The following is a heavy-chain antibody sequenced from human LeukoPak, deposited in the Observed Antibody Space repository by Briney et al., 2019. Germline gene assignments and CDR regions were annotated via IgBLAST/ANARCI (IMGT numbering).Heavy chain of an antibody. CDR1: GGSISLYY. D-gene: IGHD3-10*01. Sequence: KSSETLSLTCTVSGGSISLYYWSWIRQPPGKGLEWIGYFYDTRSPKYNPSLERRVTISVDMPRNQFSLNLTSVTAADTAVYYCARGRGSLTYWGQGTLATVSS. CDR2: FYDTRSP. J-gene: IGHJ4*02. V-gene: IGHV4-59*01. CDR3: ARGRGSLTY.